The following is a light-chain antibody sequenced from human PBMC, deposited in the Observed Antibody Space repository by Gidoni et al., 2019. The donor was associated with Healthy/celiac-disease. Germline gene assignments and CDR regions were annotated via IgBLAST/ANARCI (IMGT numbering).Light chain of an antibody. CDR2: DAS. CDR3: QQRSNWPPGYT. CDR1: QSVSSY. Sequence: EIVLTQSPATLSLSPGERATTSCRASQSVSSYLAWYQQKPGQAPSLLIYDASNRATGIPARFSGSGSGTDFTLTISSLEPEDFVVYYCQQRSNWPPGYTFGQGTKLEIK. J-gene: IGKJ2*01. V-gene: IGKV3-11*01.